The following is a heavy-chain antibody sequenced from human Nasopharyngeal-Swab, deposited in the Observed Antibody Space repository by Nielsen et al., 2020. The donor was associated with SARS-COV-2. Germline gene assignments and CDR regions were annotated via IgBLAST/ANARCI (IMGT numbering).Heavy chain of an antibody. J-gene: IGHJ4*02. CDR1: GFTSSSYG. CDR2: IWYDGSNK. D-gene: IGHD1-26*01. Sequence: GGSLRPSCAASGFTSSSYGLHWVPQAPGKGLEWVAVIWYDGSNKYYADSVKGRFTTSGDNSKNTLYLQMNSLRAEDAAVYYWAGGGVGGYHRLVDDYWGQGTLVTVSS. V-gene: IGHV3-33*01. CDR3: AGGGVGGYHRLVDDY.